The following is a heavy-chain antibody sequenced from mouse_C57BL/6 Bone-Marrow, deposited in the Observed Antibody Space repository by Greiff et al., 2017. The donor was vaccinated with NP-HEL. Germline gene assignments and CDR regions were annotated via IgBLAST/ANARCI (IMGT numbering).Heavy chain of an antibody. Sequence: EVQLKESGPGLAKPSQTLSLTCSVTGYSITSDYWNWIRKFPGNKLEYMGYISYSGSPYYNPSLKSRISITRDTSKNQYYLQLNSGTTEDTATYYCARRTYYGNYEDAMDYWGQGTSVTVSS. V-gene: IGHV3-8*01. D-gene: IGHD2-10*01. CDR2: ISYSGSP. CDR1: GYSITSDY. J-gene: IGHJ4*01. CDR3: ARRTYYGNYEDAMDY.